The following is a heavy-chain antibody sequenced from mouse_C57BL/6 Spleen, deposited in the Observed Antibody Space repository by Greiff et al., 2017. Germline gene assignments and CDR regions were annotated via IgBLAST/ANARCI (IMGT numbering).Heavy chain of an antibody. CDR2: LYPGDGDT. Sequence: QVQLQQSGPELVKPGASVKISCKASGYAFSSSWMNWVKQRPGKGLEWIGRLYPGDGDTNYNGKFKGKATLTADKSSSTAYMQLSSLTSEDSAVYFCAREGGYDGYYVNYWGQGTTLTVSS. V-gene: IGHV1-82*01. J-gene: IGHJ2*01. D-gene: IGHD2-3*01. CDR3: AREGGYDGYYVNY. CDR1: GYAFSSSW.